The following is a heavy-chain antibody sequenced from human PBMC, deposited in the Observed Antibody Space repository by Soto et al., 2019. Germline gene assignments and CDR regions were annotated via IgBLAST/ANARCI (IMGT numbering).Heavy chain of an antibody. CDR1: GYSFTSSW. V-gene: IGHV5-10-1*01. D-gene: IGHD3-10*01. CDR3: ARSLTAVVRNLITGGPIRGDYGMDV. Sequence: VEALKISCKGSGYSFTSSWINWVRQMPGKGLEWMEMIDPSRSYTIYNQSFQGHVTISVDKSISTAYLQWSSLKASDTAMYYCARSLTAVVRNLITGGPIRGDYGMDVWGQGTTVSASS. CDR2: IDPSRSYT. J-gene: IGHJ6*02.